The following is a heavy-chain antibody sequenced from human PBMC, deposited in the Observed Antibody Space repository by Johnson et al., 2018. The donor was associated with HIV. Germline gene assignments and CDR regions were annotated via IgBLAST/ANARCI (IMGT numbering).Heavy chain of an antibody. V-gene: IGHV3-13*01. J-gene: IGHJ3*02. CDR2: IGTAGDT. D-gene: IGHD2-15*01. CDR1: GFTFSSYD. Sequence: MQLVESGGGLVQPGGSLRLSCAASGFTFSSYDMHWVRQATGKGLEWVSAIGTAGDTYYPGSVKGRFTISRENAKNSLYLQMKRLRGEDTAVYYCARGGYCRGGSCYPYDAFDIWGQGTMVTVSS. CDR3: ARGGYCRGGSCYPYDAFDI.